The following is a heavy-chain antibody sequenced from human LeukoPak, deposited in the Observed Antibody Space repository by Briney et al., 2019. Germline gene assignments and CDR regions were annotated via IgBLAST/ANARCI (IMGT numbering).Heavy chain of an antibody. V-gene: IGHV4-59*01. J-gene: IGHJ6*02. CDR3: ARESPYSYGSYYYYGMDV. CDR2: IYYSEST. D-gene: IGHD5-18*01. CDR1: GGSISSYY. Sequence: SETLTLTCTVSGGSISSYYWSWIRQPPGKGLEWIGYIYYSESTNYNPSLKSRVTISVDPSKNQFSLKLSSVTAADTAVYYCARESPYSYGSYYYYGMDVWGQGTTVTVSS.